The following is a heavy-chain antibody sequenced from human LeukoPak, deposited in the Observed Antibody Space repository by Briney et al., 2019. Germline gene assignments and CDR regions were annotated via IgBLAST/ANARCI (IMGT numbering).Heavy chain of an antibody. V-gene: IGHV3-74*01. CDR1: GFTFSSYW. CDR2: INTDGSST. J-gene: IGHJ4*02. Sequence: GGSLRLSCAASGFTFSSYWMHWVRQAPGKGLVWVSRINTDGSSTFYADSVKGRFTISRDNAKNTLYLQMNSLRAEDTAVYYCARADYYDSSGSDYWGQGTLVTVSS. CDR3: ARADYYDSSGSDY. D-gene: IGHD3-22*01.